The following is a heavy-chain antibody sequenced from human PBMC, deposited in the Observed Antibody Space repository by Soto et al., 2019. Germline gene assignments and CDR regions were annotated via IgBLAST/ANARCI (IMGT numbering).Heavy chain of an antibody. Sequence: ASVKVSCKASGYTFKDYDINWMRRAPGQGLEWMGWMNPNSGNTAYARKFHDRITMTRDTSISTAYMELSRLRSDDTAVYYCARDYYDFWSGYYDYWGQGTLVTVSS. V-gene: IGHV1-8*01. CDR2: MNPNSGNT. CDR3: ARDYYDFWSGYYDY. D-gene: IGHD3-3*01. CDR1: GYTFKDYD. J-gene: IGHJ4*02.